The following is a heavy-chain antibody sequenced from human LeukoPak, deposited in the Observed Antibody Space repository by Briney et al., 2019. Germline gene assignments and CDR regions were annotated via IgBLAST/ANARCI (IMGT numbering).Heavy chain of an antibody. Sequence: SETLSLTCTVSGGSISSSSYYWGWIRQPPGKGLEWIGSIYYSGSIYYNPSLKSRVTISVDTSKNQFSLKLSSVTAADTAVYYCARLEDGDYVNYWGQGTLVTVSS. CDR2: IYYSGSI. J-gene: IGHJ4*02. D-gene: IGHD4-17*01. V-gene: IGHV4-39*01. CDR1: GGSISSSSYY. CDR3: ARLEDGDYVNY.